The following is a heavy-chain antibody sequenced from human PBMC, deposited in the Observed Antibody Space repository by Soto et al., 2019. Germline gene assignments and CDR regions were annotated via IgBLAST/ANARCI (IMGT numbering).Heavy chain of an antibody. Sequence: QVQLQESGPGLVKPSETLSLTCTVSGGSISSYYWSWIRQPPGKGLEWIGYIYYSGSTNYNPSLKSRVTISVDTSKNQFSLKLSSVTAADTAVYYCARGDFWSGSEYYFDYWGQGTLVTVSS. J-gene: IGHJ4*02. CDR3: ARGDFWSGSEYYFDY. V-gene: IGHV4-59*01. D-gene: IGHD3-3*01. CDR1: GGSISSYY. CDR2: IYYSGST.